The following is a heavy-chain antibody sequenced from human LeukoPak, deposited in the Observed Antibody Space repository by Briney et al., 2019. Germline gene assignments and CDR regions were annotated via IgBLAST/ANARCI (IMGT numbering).Heavy chain of an antibody. D-gene: IGHD5-24*01. CDR2: IYPGDSDT. CDR1: GYSFTTYW. V-gene: IGHV5-51*01. J-gene: IGHJ4*02. Sequence: GESLKISCKGSGYSFTTYWIGWVRQLPGKGLEWMAVIYPGDSDTRYSPSFQGQVTVSADKSISTAYLQWRSLKASDTAMYYCARRRDGYNYVGTDYWGQGTLVTVSS. CDR3: ARRRDGYNYVGTDY.